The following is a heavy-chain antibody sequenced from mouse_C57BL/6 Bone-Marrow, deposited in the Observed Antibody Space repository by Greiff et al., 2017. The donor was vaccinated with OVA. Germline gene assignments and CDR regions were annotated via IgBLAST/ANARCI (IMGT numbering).Heavy chain of an antibody. Sequence: VQLQQSGAEVVRPGASVKLSCKASGYTFTDHYINWVKQRPGQGLEWIARIYPGSGYTYYNEKFKGKATLTAEQSSNTAYMQLSDLTSEDSAIYFCTRDDGYFFEYWGQGTTLTVSS. CDR3: TRDDGYFFEY. CDR1: GYTFTDHY. CDR2: IYPGSGYT. D-gene: IGHD2-3*01. J-gene: IGHJ2*01. V-gene: IGHV1-76*01.